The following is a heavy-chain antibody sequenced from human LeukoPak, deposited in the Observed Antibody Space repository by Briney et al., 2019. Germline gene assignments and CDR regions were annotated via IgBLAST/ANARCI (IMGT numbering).Heavy chain of an antibody. V-gene: IGHV4-34*01. J-gene: IGHJ2*01. CDR1: GGSFSGYY. CDR3: ARAVQDL. CDR2: INHSGST. Sequence: PSETLSLTCAVYGGSFSGYYWSWIRQPPGKGLEWIGEINHSGSTNYNPSLKGRVTISVDTSKNQFSLKLSSVTAADTAVYYCARAVQDLWGRGTLVTVSS.